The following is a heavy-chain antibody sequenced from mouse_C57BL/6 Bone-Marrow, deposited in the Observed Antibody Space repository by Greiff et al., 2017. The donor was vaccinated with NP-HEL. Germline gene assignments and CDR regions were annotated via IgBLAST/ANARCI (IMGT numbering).Heavy chain of an antibody. CDR1: GFTFSDFY. J-gene: IGHJ4*01. CDR3: ARSIYESVDAMDY. Sequence: EVKLLESGGGLVQSGRSLRLSCATSGFTFSDFYMEWVRQAPGKGLEWIAASSTKANDSTSEYSAYVKGRFIVSRDTSQSILYLQMNALRAEDTASYYCARSIYESVDAMDYWGQGTSVTVSS. V-gene: IGHV7-1*01. D-gene: IGHD2-3*01. CDR2: SSTKANDSTS.